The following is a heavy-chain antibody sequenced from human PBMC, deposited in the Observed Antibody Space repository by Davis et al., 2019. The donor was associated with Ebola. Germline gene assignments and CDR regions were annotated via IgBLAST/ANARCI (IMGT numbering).Heavy chain of an antibody. V-gene: IGHV4-34*01. Sequence: MLSETLSLTCAVYGGSFSGYYWSWIRQPPGKGLEWIGEINHSGRTNYSPSLKSRVTISVDTSKNQFSLKMSSVTAADTAVYYCAREGRSGYSNWFDPWGQGTLVTVSS. CDR3: AREGRSGYSNWFDP. D-gene: IGHD3-22*01. CDR2: INHSGRT. CDR1: GGSFSGYY. J-gene: IGHJ5*02.